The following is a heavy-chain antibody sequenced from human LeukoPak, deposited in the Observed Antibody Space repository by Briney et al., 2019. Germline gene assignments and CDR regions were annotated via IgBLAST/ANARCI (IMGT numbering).Heavy chain of an antibody. CDR3: ARAPVAGTSYFDY. CDR2: ISGSSSYI. Sequence: GGSLRLSCAASGFTFSSYSVNWLRQAPGKGLEWVSSISGSSSYIYYAGSVKGRFTISRDNAKNSVYLQLNSLRAEDTALYYCARAPVAGTSYFDYWGQGTLVTVSS. CDR1: GFTFSSYS. J-gene: IGHJ4*02. V-gene: IGHV3-21*01. D-gene: IGHD6-19*01.